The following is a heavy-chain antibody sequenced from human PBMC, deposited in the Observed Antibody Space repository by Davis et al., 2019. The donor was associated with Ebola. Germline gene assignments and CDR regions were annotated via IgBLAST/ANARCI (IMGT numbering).Heavy chain of an antibody. Sequence: GESLKISCAASGFTFSSYSMNWVRQAPGKGLEWVGFIRSKAYGGTTEYAASVKGRFTISRDDSKSIAYLQMNSLKTEDTAVYYCTSSSSGLDDYWGQGTLVTVSS. V-gene: IGHV3-49*04. CDR2: IRSKAYGGTT. CDR1: GFTFSSYS. J-gene: IGHJ4*02. D-gene: IGHD6-6*01. CDR3: TSSSSGLDDY.